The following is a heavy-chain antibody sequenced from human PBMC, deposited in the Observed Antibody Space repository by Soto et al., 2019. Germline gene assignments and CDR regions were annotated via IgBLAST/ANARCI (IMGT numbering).Heavy chain of an antibody. CDR2: IYWNDDK. CDR1: GFSLSTSGVG. J-gene: IGHJ4*02. CDR3: ARRPRYSNYVDY. V-gene: IGHV2-5*01. Sequence: QITLKESGPTLVKPTQTLTLTCTFSGFSLSTSGVGVGWIRQPPGKALEWLALIYWNDDKRYSPSLKSRLTIAKDTSKNQVVLNMTNMDPVDTVTYFCARRPRYSNYVDYWGQGTLVTVSS. D-gene: IGHD4-4*01.